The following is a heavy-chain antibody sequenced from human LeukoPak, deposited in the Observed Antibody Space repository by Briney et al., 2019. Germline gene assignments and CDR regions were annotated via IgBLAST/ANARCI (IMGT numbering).Heavy chain of an antibody. D-gene: IGHD6-19*01. Sequence: PGGSLRLSCAASGFTVSSNYMSWVRQAPGKGLEWVSSISSSSSYIYYADSVKGRFTISRDNAKNSLYLQMNSLRAEDTAVYYCARDAQISGLVYYYMDVWGKGTTVTISS. J-gene: IGHJ6*03. V-gene: IGHV3-21*01. CDR2: ISSSSSYI. CDR1: GFTVSSNY. CDR3: ARDAQISGLVYYYMDV.